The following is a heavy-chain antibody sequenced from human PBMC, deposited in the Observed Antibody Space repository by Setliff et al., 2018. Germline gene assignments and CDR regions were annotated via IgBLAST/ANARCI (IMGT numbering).Heavy chain of an antibody. CDR3: TVYNTGSSKDHY. CDR1: SGSFSGYY. Sequence: SETLSLTCAVYSGSFSGYYWNWIRQPPGKGLEWIGEINHSGSTNYNPSLKSRVTISVDTSKNQFSLKLSSVTAADTALYYCTVYNTGSSKDHYWGQGTPVTVSS. J-gene: IGHJ4*02. CDR2: INHSGST. D-gene: IGHD2-8*02. V-gene: IGHV4-34*01.